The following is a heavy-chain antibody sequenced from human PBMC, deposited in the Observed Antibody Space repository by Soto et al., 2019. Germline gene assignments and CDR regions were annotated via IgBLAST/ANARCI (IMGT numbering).Heavy chain of an antibody. CDR3: VAQQKLPWVNY. D-gene: IGHD6-13*01. Sequence: GESLKISCKGSGHSFFGYWIGWVRQMPGKGLEWMGIIYPDDSDTRYSPPFQGHVTISADKSISTAYLQWSGLKASDTAMYFCVAQQKLPWVNYWGQGTQVTVS. CDR1: GHSFFGYW. J-gene: IGHJ4*02. V-gene: IGHV5-51*01. CDR2: IYPDDSDT.